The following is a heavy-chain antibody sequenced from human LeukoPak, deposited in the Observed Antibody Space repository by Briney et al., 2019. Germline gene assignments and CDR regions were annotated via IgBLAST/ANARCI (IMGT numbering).Heavy chain of an antibody. CDR3: ARRGARVRYFDCLLSYYFDY. Sequence: SETLSLTCAVSGGSFSGYYWSWIRQPPGKGLEWIGEINNSGSTNYNPSVKSRVTISVDTSKNQFSLKLSSVTAADTAVYYCARRGARVRYFDCLLSYYFDYWGQGTLVTVSS. CDR2: INNSGST. D-gene: IGHD3-9*01. V-gene: IGHV4-34*01. J-gene: IGHJ4*02. CDR1: GGSFSGYY.